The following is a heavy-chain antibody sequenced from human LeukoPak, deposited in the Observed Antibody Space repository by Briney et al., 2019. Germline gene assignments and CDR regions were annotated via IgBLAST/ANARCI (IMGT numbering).Heavy chain of an antibody. CDR2: ISGSGGST. V-gene: IGHV3-23*01. J-gene: IGHJ4*02. CDR1: GFTFSSYA. D-gene: IGHD3-9*01. CDR3: AKASGSYDILTGYSYFDY. Sequence: GGSLRLSCAASGFTFSSYAMSLVRQAPGKGLEWVSAISGSGGSTYYADSVKGRFTISRDNSKNTLYLQMNSLRAEDTAVYYCAKASGSYDILTGYSYFDYWGQGTLVTVSS.